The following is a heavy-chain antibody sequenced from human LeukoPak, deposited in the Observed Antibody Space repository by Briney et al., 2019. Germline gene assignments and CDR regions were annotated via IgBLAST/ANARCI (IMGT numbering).Heavy chain of an antibody. V-gene: IGHV3-7*01. D-gene: IGHD3-10*01. CDR3: AKDRDSSGSYPSGY. J-gene: IGHJ4*02. CDR1: GFPFYGYW. CDR2: IKHDESET. Sequence: GGSLRLSCAATGFPFYGYWMTWLRQAPGKGLEWVANIKHDESETNYADSVKGRFTISRDNSKNTLYLQMNSLRPEDTAVYYCAKDRDSSGSYPSGYWGQGTLVTVSS.